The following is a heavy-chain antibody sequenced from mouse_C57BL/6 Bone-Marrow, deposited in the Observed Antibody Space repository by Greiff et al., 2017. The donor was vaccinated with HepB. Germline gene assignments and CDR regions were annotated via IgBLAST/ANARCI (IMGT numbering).Heavy chain of an antibody. J-gene: IGHJ1*03. CDR1: GFTFSSYT. CDR2: ISGGGGNT. CDR3: ARQKFHWYFDV. V-gene: IGHV5-9*01. Sequence: DVKLVESGGGLVKPGGSLKLSCAASGFTFSSYTMSWVRQTPEKRLEWVATISGGGGNTYYPDSVKGRFTISRDNAKNTLYLQMSSLRSEDTALYYCARQKFHWYFDVWGTGTTVTVSS.